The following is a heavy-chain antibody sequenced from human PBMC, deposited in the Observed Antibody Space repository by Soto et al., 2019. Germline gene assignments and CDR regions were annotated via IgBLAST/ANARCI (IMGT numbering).Heavy chain of an antibody. J-gene: IGHJ3*02. D-gene: IGHD2-21*01. CDR3: ARVKAIAILAVIIGDAFDI. V-gene: IGHV4-59*01. Sequence: SETLSLTCTVPGGSISSYYWSWIRQPPGKGLEWIGHVDNSGSTNYNPSLGGRVSISVDTSKNQFSLRLSSATAADTAVYYCARVKAIAILAVIIGDAFDIWGQGTMVTVAS. CDR2: VDNSGST. CDR1: GGSISSYY.